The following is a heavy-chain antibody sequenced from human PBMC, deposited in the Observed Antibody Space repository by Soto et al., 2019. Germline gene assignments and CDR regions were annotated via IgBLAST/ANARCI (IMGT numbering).Heavy chain of an antibody. CDR3: AKSAVAATDTPDPNWFDP. CDR1: GFTFSSYA. Sequence: GVPLRHPWAAAGFTFSSYAMSWVRQAPGKGLEWVSAISGSGGSTYYADSVKGRFTISRDNSKNTLYLQMNSLRAEDTAVYYCAKSAVAATDTPDPNWFDPWGQGTLVTVSS. CDR2: ISGSGGST. D-gene: IGHD2-15*01. V-gene: IGHV3-23*01. J-gene: IGHJ5*02.